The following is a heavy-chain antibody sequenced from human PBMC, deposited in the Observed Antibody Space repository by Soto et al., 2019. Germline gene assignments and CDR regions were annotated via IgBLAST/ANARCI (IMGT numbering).Heavy chain of an antibody. CDR2: ISAYNGKT. Sequence: QVQLVQSGAEVKKPGASVKVSCKASGYTFTSYGISWVRQAPGQGLEWMGWISAYNGKTNYAQKLQGRVTMTTVESTITAYMELRSLRSDDTVVYYCARGHRMVRGVIICFYGMVDWGQGTTVTVS. CDR1: GYTFTSYG. CDR3: ARGHRMVRGVIICFYGMVD. J-gene: IGHJ6*01. D-gene: IGHD3-10*01. V-gene: IGHV1-18*01.